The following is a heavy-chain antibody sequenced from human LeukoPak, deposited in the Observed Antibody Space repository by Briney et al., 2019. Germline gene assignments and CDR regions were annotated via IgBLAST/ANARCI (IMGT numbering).Heavy chain of an antibody. CDR3: ARAVAAAGFFDY. J-gene: IGHJ4*02. V-gene: IGHV4-59*01. CDR2: IYYSGST. Sequence: PSETLSLTCTVSGGSISSYYWSWIRQPPGKGLEWVGYIYYSGSTNYNPSLKSRGTISVETSKNHFSLKLSSVTAADTAVYYCARAVAAAGFFDYWGQGTLVTVSS. D-gene: IGHD6-13*01. CDR1: GGSISSYY.